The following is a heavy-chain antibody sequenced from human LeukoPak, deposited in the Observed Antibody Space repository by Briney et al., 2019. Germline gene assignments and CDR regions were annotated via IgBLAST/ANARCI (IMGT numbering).Heavy chain of an antibody. D-gene: IGHD6-19*01. V-gene: IGHV1-2*02. CDR2: INPNSGGT. Sequence: ASVKVSCKASRYTFTGYYMHWVRQAPGQGLEWMGWINPNSGGTNYAQKFQGRVTMTRDTSISTAYMELSRLRSDDTAVYYCARGPMGSSGWYHTSQHYYYMDVWGKGTTVTISS. J-gene: IGHJ6*03. CDR3: ARGPMGSSGWYHTSQHYYYMDV. CDR1: RYTFTGYY.